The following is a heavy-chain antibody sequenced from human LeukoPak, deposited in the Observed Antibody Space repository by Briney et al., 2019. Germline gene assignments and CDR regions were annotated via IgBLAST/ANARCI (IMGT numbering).Heavy chain of an antibody. J-gene: IGHJ5*02. D-gene: IGHD3-10*01. CDR3: AKDPSTMVRGAPFDP. CDR1: GFTFSSYA. Sequence: PGGSLRLSCAASGFTFSSYAMSWVRQAPGKGLEWVSAISGSGGSTYYADSVRGRFTISRDNSRNTLYLQMNSLRAEDTAVYYCAKDPSTMVRGAPFDPWGQGTLVTVSS. CDR2: ISGSGGST. V-gene: IGHV3-23*01.